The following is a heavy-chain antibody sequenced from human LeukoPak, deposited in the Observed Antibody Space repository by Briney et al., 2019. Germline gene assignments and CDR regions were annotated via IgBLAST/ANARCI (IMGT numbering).Heavy chain of an antibody. J-gene: IGHJ4*02. CDR2: IYTSGST. V-gene: IGHV4-4*07. Sequence: SETLSLTCTVSGGSISSYYWSWIRQPAGKGLEWIGRIYTSGSTNYNPSLKSRVTMSVDTSNNQFSLKLSSVTAADTAVYYCATQIPYSSGWYYFDYWGQGTLVTVSS. CDR3: ATQIPYSSGWYYFDY. D-gene: IGHD6-19*01. CDR1: GGSISSYY.